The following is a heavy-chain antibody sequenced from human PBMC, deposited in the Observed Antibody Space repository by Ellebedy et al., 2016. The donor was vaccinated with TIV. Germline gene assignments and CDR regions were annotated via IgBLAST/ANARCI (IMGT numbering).Heavy chain of an antibody. Sequence: SETLSLTCTVSGGSISSYYWSWIRQPPGKGLEWIGYIYHTGSTNYNPSLKSRVTISVDTSKNQFSLKLNSVTAADTAVYYCARVLEWGLVRWWGQGTLVTVSS. V-gene: IGHV4-59*01. J-gene: IGHJ4*02. CDR3: ARVLEWGLVRW. CDR1: GGSISSYY. D-gene: IGHD3/OR15-3a*01. CDR2: IYHTGST.